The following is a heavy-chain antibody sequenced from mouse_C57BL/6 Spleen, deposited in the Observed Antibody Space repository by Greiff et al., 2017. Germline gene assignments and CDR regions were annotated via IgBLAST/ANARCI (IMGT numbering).Heavy chain of an antibody. CDR3: ARDGGSSYWYFDV. CDR2: FHPYNDDT. V-gene: IGHV1-47*01. CDR1: GYTFTTYP. D-gene: IGHD1-1*01. J-gene: IGHJ1*03. Sequence: VQLQQSGAELVKPGASVTMSCKASGYTFTTYPIEWMKQNHGKSLEWIGNFHPYNDDTKYNEKFKGKATLTVEKSSSTVYLELSRLTSDDSAVYYCARDGGSSYWYFDVWGTGTTVTVSA.